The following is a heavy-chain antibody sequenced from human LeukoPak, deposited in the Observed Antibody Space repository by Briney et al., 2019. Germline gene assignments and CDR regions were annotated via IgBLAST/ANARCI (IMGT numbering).Heavy chain of an antibody. V-gene: IGHV3-30-3*01. CDR3: ARDLSYYDFWSGYSHYYYGMDV. J-gene: IGHJ6*02. D-gene: IGHD3-3*01. Sequence: GGSLRLSCAASGFTFSSYAMHWVRQAPGKGLEWVAVISYNGSNKYYADSVKGRLTISRDNSKNTLYLQMNSLRAEDTAVYYCARDLSYYDFWSGYSHYYYGMDVWGQGTTVTVSS. CDR2: ISYNGSNK. CDR1: GFTFSSYA.